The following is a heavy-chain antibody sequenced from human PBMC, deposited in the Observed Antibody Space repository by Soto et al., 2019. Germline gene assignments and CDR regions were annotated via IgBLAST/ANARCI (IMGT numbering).Heavy chain of an antibody. CDR1: GFTFSDHF. CDR2: ISHSGHHT. D-gene: IGHD2-2*01. V-gene: IGHV3-11*06. CDR3: ARDSKIRRTNWYFDL. Sequence: QVHLVESGGGLVKPGGSLRLSCSASGFTFSDHFMSWIRQAPGKGLEWISYISHSGHHTSFADSVKGRFTISRDNAKNSLYLQMNSLRAEDTALYYCARDSKIRRTNWYFDLWGRGTLVTVSS. J-gene: IGHJ2*01.